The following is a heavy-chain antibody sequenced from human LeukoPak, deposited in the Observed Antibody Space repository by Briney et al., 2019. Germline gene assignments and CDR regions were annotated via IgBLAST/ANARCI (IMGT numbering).Heavy chain of an antibody. D-gene: IGHD3-22*01. CDR2: INPSRGGT. Sequence: ASVKVSCKASGYTFTDYYMHWLRQAPGQGLEWMGWINPSRGGTNYAQKFQAGVTMTRDTSIATTYMELNRLTSDDAAVYFCAREMDSSEAFDIWGQGTLVTVSS. CDR3: AREMDSSEAFDI. CDR1: GYTFTDYY. V-gene: IGHV1-2*02. J-gene: IGHJ3*02.